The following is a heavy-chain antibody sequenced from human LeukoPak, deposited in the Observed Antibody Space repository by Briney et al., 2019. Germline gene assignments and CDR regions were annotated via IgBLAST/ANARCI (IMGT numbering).Heavy chain of an antibody. V-gene: IGHV1-2*02. CDR3: ARILGEPLNWFDP. D-gene: IGHD3-10*01. CDR2: INPNSGGT. CDR1: GYTFTASY. J-gene: IGHJ5*02. Sequence: ASVKVSCKASGYTFTASYMHWVRQAPGQGLEWMGWINPNSGGTNYAQKFQGRVTMTRDTSISTAYMELSRLRSDDTAVYYCARILGEPLNWFDPWGQGTLVTVSS.